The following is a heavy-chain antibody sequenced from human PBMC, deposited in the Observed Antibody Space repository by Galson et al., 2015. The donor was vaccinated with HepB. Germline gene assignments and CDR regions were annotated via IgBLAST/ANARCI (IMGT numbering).Heavy chain of an antibody. Sequence: SLRLSCAASGFTFSSYAMHWVRQAPGKGLEWVAVISYDGSNKYYADSVKGRFTISRDNSKNTLYLQMNSLRAEDTAVYYCARTPTAPADYGDYLDYWGQGTLVTVSS. V-gene: IGHV3-30-3*01. CDR1: GFTFSSYA. J-gene: IGHJ4*02. CDR2: ISYDGSNK. CDR3: ARTPTAPADYGDYLDY. D-gene: IGHD4-17*01.